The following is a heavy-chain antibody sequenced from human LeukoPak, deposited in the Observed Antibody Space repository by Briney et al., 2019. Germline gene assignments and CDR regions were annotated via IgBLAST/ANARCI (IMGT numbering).Heavy chain of an antibody. V-gene: IGHV4-38-2*02. Sequence: PSETLSLTCTVSGYSISSGYYWCWIRQPPGKVLEWIGSIYHSGSTYYTPSLKSRVTISVDTSKNQFSLKLSSATAADTAVYYCARGDYDFWSGYYYRMYYFDYWGQGTMVTVSS. CDR3: ARGDYDFWSGYYYRMYYFDY. J-gene: IGHJ4*02. D-gene: IGHD3-3*01. CDR2: IYHSGST. CDR1: GYSISSGYY.